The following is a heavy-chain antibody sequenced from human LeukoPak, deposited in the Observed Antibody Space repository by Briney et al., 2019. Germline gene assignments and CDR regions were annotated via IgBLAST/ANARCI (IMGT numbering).Heavy chain of an antibody. D-gene: IGHD2-2*02. CDR2: ISPYNGNT. V-gene: IGHV1-18*01. CDR3: ARVECSSTSCYNVWFDP. Sequence: ASVKVSCKASGYTFTNYGISWLRQAPGQGPEWMGWISPYNGNTKYAQKLQGRVTMTTDTSTGTAHMELRSLRSDDTAVYYCARVECSSTSCYNVWFDPWGQGTLVSVSS. CDR1: GYTFTNYG. J-gene: IGHJ5*02.